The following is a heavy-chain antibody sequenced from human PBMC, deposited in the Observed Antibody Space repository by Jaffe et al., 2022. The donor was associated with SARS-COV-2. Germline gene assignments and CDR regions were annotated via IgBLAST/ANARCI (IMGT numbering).Heavy chain of an antibody. Sequence: QVQLQQWGAGLLKPSETLSLTCAVYGGSFSGYYWSWIRQPPGKGLEWIGEINHSGSTNYNPSLKSRVTISIDTSKNQFSLKLSSVTAADTAVYYCARGRGWLGPPYYFDYWGQGTLVTVSS. V-gene: IGHV4-34*01. D-gene: IGHD6-19*01. CDR1: GGSFSGYY. CDR3: ARGRGWLGPPYYFDY. CDR2: INHSGST. J-gene: IGHJ4*02.